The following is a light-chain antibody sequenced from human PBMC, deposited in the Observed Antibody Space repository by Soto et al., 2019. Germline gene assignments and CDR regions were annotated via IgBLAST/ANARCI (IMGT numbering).Light chain of an antibody. J-gene: IGKJ2*01. CDR3: QERSNWRYT. V-gene: IGKV3-11*01. CDR1: QRVNSY. Sequence: EIVWTQSQATLPFSRGERATLSCRARQRVNSYLAWYQQKPGQAPRLLIYDASNRATGIPARFSGSGSGTDFTLTISSLEPEDFAVYYCQERSNWRYTFGHGTKREIK. CDR2: DAS.